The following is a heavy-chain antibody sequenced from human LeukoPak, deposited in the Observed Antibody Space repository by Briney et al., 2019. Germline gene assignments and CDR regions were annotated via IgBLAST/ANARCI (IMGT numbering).Heavy chain of an antibody. Sequence: PSETLSLTCTVSGGSLNTPNYYWGWIRQTPGTGLEWIGNIFYSGGTYYSPSLKSRVTISVDTSKNQFSLKLSSVTAADTAVYYCARPFPRAAARFDYWGQGTLVTVSS. D-gene: IGHD6-13*01. J-gene: IGHJ4*02. CDR2: IFYSGGT. CDR3: ARPFPRAAARFDY. V-gene: IGHV4-39*07. CDR1: GGSLNTPNYY.